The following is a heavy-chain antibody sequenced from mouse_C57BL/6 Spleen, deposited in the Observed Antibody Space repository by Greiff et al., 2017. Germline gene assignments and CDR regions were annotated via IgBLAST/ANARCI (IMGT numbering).Heavy chain of an antibody. CDR1: GYTFTSYG. V-gene: IGHV1-81*01. J-gene: IGHJ4*01. CDR2: ICPRSGNI. Sequence: VQLMQSGAGLARPGASVKLSCKASGYTFTSYGISWVRQTTGQGLEWIAEICPRSGNIYYHDKLTGKATLTADKSYSTAYMELRSLTSEDSAVYFCADDGYYDAMDCGGEGTSVTVCS. D-gene: IGHD2-3*01. CDR3: ADDGYYDAMDC.